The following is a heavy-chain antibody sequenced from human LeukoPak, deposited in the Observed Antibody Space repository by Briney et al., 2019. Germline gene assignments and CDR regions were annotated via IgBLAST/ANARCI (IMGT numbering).Heavy chain of an antibody. J-gene: IGHJ4*02. CDR3: TTAGKEYYYDSSGYYYNFDY. Sequence: GGSLRLSCAASGFTFSNAWMSWVRQAPGKGLEWVGRIKSKTDGGTTDYAAPVKGRFTISRDDSKNTLYLQMNSLKAEDTAVYYCTTAGKEYYYDSSGYYYNFDYWGQGTLVTVSS. D-gene: IGHD3-22*01. CDR1: GFTFSNAW. CDR2: IKSKTDGGTT. V-gene: IGHV3-15*01.